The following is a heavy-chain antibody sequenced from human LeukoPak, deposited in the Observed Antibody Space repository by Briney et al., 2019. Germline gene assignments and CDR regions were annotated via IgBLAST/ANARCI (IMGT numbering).Heavy chain of an antibody. J-gene: IGHJ4*02. CDR3: AKGSDRLWFGEY. V-gene: IGHV3-23*01. Sequence: PGGSLRLSCAASGFTFSSYAMSWVRQAPGKGLEWVSTISGSGGSTYYADSVKGRFTISRDNSKNTLYLQMNSLRAEDTAVYYCAKGSDRLWFGEYWGQGTVVTVSS. CDR1: GFTFSSYA. CDR2: ISGSGGST. D-gene: IGHD3-10*01.